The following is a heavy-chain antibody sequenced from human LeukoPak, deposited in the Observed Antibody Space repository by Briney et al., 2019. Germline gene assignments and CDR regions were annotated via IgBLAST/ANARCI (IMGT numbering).Heavy chain of an antibody. Sequence: GGSLRLSCAASGFTFSSYWMSWVRQAPGKGLEWVANIKQDGSEKYYVDSVKGRFTISRDNAKNSLYLQMNSLRAEDTAVYYCARMKYYYGSGSYWARFGYYFDYWGQGTLVTVSS. CDR3: ARMKYYYGSGSYWARFGYYFDY. V-gene: IGHV3-7*01. D-gene: IGHD3-10*01. J-gene: IGHJ4*02. CDR2: IKQDGSEK. CDR1: GFTFSSYW.